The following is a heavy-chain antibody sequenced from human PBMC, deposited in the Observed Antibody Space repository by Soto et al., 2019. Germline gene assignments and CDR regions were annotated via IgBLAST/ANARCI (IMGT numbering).Heavy chain of an antibody. D-gene: IGHD6-19*01. CDR2: ISAYNGNT. Sequence: QVQLVQSGAEVKKPGASVKVSCKASGYILNSYGISWVRQAPGQGLDWMGWISAYNGNTNCVQKFQGRVTMTTDTSTSTAYMELRSLRSDDTAVYCCAGGWLGSQIDYWGQGTLVTVSS. CDR1: GYILNSYG. J-gene: IGHJ4*02. CDR3: AGGWLGSQIDY. V-gene: IGHV1-18*01.